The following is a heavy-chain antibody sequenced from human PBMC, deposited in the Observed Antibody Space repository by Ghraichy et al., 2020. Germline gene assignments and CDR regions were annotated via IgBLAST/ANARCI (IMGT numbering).Heavy chain of an antibody. CDR2: IYYSGST. Sequence: SETLSLTCTVSGGSISSSSYYWGWIRQPPGKGLEWIGSIYYSGSTYYNPSLKSRVTISVDTSKNQFSLKLSSVTAADTAVYYCARHFEGYGSGLGIGYWGQGTLVTVSS. CDR1: GGSISSSSYY. V-gene: IGHV4-39*01. J-gene: IGHJ4*02. D-gene: IGHD3-10*01. CDR3: ARHFEGYGSGLGIGY.